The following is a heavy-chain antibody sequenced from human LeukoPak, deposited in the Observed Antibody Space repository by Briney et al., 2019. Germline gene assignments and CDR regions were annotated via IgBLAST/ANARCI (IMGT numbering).Heavy chain of an antibody. CDR3: AGVRTDYYYYGMDV. CDR2: INAGNGNT. J-gene: IGHJ6*02. Sequence: PGASVKVSCKASGYTFTDYAMHWVRQAPGQRLEWMGWINAGNGNTKYSQKFQGRVTITRDTSASTAYMELSSLRSEDTAVYYCAGVRTDYYYYGMDVWGQGTTVTVSS. V-gene: IGHV1-3*01. CDR1: GYTFTDYA. D-gene: IGHD4-17*01.